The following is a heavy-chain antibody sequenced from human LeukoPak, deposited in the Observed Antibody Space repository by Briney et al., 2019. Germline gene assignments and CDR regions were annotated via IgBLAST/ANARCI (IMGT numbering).Heavy chain of an antibody. CDR2: ISSSSGTI. J-gene: IGHJ4*02. Sequence: PGGSLRLSCAASGFTFSSYSMNWVRQAPGKGLEWVSYISSSSGTIYYADSVKGRFTISRDNAKNSLYLQMNSLRAEDTAVYYCARGLTYYYETSGYYYFDDWGQGTLVTVSS. CDR1: GFTFSSYS. CDR3: ARGLTYYYETSGYYYFDD. D-gene: IGHD3-22*01. V-gene: IGHV3-48*01.